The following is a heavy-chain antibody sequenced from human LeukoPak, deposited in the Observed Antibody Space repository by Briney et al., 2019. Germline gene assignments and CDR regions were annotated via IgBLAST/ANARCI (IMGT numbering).Heavy chain of an antibody. J-gene: IGHJ4*02. D-gene: IGHD5-24*01. CDR1: GFTFSNYA. CDR2: ISGSGGSA. Sequence: GGSLRLSCATSGFTFSNYAMSWVRQAPGKGLEWVSSISGSGGSAYYADSVKGRFTISRDISKNTLYLQMNSLRAEDTAVYYCAKPRPGDGYVVADYWGQGTLVTVSS. CDR3: AKPRPGDGYVVADY. V-gene: IGHV3-23*01.